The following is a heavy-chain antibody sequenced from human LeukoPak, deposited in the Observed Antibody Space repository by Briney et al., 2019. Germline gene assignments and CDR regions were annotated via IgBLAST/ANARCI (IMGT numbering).Heavy chain of an antibody. CDR3: ARVGQWLPDY. Sequence: GRSLRLSCAASGFTFRNYWMSWVRQAPGKGLEWVANIKLDGSDKYYVDSVKGRFTISRDNAKNSVYLQMNSLRAEDTAVYYCARVGQWLPDYWGQGTLVTVSS. V-gene: IGHV3-7*01. D-gene: IGHD6-19*01. J-gene: IGHJ4*02. CDR1: GFTFRNYW. CDR2: IKLDGSDK.